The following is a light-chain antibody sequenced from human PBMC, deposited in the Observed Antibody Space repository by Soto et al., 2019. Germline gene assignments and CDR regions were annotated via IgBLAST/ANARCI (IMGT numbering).Light chain of an antibody. Sequence: QSALTQPASVSGSPGQSITIPCTGTTSDVGGYNYVSWYQHHPGKAPNLLMYEVFNRPSGVSNRFSGSRSGNTASLTISGLQADDEADYYCTSYASTSTYVVFGGGTKVTVL. CDR2: EVF. CDR3: TSYASTSTYVV. J-gene: IGLJ2*01. CDR1: TSDVGGYNY. V-gene: IGLV2-14*01.